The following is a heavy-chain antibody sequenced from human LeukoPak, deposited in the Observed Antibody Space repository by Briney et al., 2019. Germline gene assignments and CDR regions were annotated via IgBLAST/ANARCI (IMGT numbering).Heavy chain of an antibody. CDR1: GGSISSYY. J-gene: IGHJ6*03. Sequence: PSETLSLTCTVSGGSISSYYWSWIRQPPGKGLEWTGYIYYSGSTNYNPSLKSRVTISVDTSKNQFSLKLSSVTAADTAVYYCAREGPGSYYNERWYYYYYMDVWGKGTTVTVSS. CDR2: IYYSGST. D-gene: IGHD3-10*01. V-gene: IGHV4-59*01. CDR3: AREGPGSYYNERWYYYYYMDV.